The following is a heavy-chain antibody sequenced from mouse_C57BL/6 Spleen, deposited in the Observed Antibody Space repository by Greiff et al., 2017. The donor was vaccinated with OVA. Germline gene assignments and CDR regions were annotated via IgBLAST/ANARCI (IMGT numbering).Heavy chain of an antibody. CDR2: IYPGSGST. CDR3: ARRSNYEAWFDY. J-gene: IGHJ3*01. Sequence: QVQLQQSGAELVKPGASVKMSCKASGYTFTSYWITWVKQRPGQGLEWIGDIYPGSGSTNYNEKFKSKATLTVDTSSSTAYMQLSSLTSEDSAVYYGARRSNYEAWFDYWGQGTLVTVSA. CDR1: GYTFTSYW. D-gene: IGHD2-5*01. V-gene: IGHV1-55*01.